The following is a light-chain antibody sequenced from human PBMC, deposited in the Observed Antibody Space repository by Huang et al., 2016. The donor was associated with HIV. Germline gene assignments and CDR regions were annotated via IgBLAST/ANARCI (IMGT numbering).Light chain of an antibody. CDR1: QSVSSH. CDR3: QQRSNWPGIT. Sequence: EIVLTQSPATLSLSPGERATLSCRASQSVSSHLAWYQQKPGQAPRLLIYDASNRATGIPARFSGSGSGTDFTLTISGLEPEDFAVYYCQQRSNWPGITFGPGTKVDIK. CDR2: DAS. J-gene: IGKJ3*01. V-gene: IGKV3-11*01.